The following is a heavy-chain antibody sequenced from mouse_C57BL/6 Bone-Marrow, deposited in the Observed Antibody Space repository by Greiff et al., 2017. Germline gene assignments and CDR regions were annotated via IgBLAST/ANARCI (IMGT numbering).Heavy chain of an antibody. V-gene: IGHV1-54*01. Sequence: VQLVESGAELVRPGTSVKVSCKASGYAFTNYLIEWVKQRPGQGLEWIGVINPGSGGTNYNEKFKGKATLTADKSSSTAYMQLSSLTSEDSAVYFCARSGGYLFAYWGQGTLVTVSA. CDR1: GYAFTNYL. CDR3: ARSGGYLFAY. J-gene: IGHJ3*01. D-gene: IGHD2-2*01. CDR2: INPGSGGT.